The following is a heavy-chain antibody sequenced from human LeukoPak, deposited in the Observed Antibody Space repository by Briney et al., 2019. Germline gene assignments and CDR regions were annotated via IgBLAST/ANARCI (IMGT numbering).Heavy chain of an antibody. V-gene: IGHV1-18*01. J-gene: IGHJ6*02. CDR2: ISAYNGNT. Sequence: RASVTVSCTASGGTFSSYAIIWVRQAPGQGLEWMGWISAYNGNTYYAQRLQGRVTMSTDICRSTGYMEVRSLRADHTAVYYCPRAGKYTSSWMVLGGQGTTVTVSS. CDR1: GGTFSSYA. D-gene: IGHD6-13*01. CDR3: PRAGKYTSSWMVL.